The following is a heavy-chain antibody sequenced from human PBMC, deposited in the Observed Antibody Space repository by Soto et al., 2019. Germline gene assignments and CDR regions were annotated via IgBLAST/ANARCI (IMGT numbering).Heavy chain of an antibody. D-gene: IGHD3-3*01. V-gene: IGHV3-13*01. Sequence: GSLRLSCAASGFSLRNYGLHWVRQTTGKGLEWVSSINTAGDTYYPVSVKGRFTISRENAKNSLYLQMNSLRAGDTAVYYCAREVRMTIFGVVIGGPLDVWGQGTTVTVSS. J-gene: IGHJ6*02. CDR3: AREVRMTIFGVVIGGPLDV. CDR2: INTAGDT. CDR1: GFSLRNYG.